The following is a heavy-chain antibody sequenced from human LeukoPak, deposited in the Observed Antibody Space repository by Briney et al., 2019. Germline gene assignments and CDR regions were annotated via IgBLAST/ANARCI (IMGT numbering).Heavy chain of an antibody. CDR3: ARPVPDSGSYAY. V-gene: IGHV4-59*05. D-gene: IGHD3-10*01. CDR1: GGSISSYY. CDR2: IYYSGST. J-gene: IGHJ1*01. Sequence: SETLSLTCTVSGGSISSYYWSWLRQPPGKGLEWIGSIYYSGSTYYNPSLKSRVTISVDTSKNQFSLKLSSVTAADTAVCYSARPVPDSGSYAYWGQGTPVTVSS.